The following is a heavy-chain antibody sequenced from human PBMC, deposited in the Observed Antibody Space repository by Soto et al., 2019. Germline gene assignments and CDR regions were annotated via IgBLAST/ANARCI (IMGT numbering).Heavy chain of an antibody. J-gene: IGHJ6*03. D-gene: IGHD2-15*01. V-gene: IGHV3-23*01. Sequence: EVQLLESGGGLVQPGGSLRLSCAASGFTFSSYAMSWVRQAPGKGLEWVSAISGSGGSTYYADSVKGRFTISRDNSKNTLYLQMNSLRAEDTAVYYCAKRAGCSGGSCYYYYYYMDVCGKGTTVTVSS. CDR2: ISGSGGST. CDR1: GFTFSSYA. CDR3: AKRAGCSGGSCYYYYYYMDV.